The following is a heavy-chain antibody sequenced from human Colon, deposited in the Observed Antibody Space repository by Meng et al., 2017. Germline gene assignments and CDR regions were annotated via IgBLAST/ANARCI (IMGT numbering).Heavy chain of an antibody. D-gene: IGHD2-2*01. Sequence: HVQLQESGPGLVKPSGTLSLPCAVSGGSINSSNWWLWVRQPPGKGLEWLGEIYHGGNTNYNPSLKSRVTLSLDKSKNQFSLRLTSVTAADTAMYYCSRGVVAGAMVWFDPWGPGTLVTVSS. V-gene: IGHV4-4*02. CDR2: IYHGGNT. J-gene: IGHJ5*02. CDR1: GGSINSSNW. CDR3: SRGVVAGAMVWFDP.